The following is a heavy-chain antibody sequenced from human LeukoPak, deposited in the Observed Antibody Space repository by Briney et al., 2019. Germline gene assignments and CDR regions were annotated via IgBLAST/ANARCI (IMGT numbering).Heavy chain of an antibody. CDR2: INSNGTT. CDR1: GASISRYH. Sequence: SETLSLTCTVSGASISRYHWTWTRQSAGKGLEWIGRINSNGTTNYNPSLKSRVTMSVDTSKNEFSLKLISVTAADTAVYYCARVSGTRIFGAVTHAFDIWGQGTMVTVSP. D-gene: IGHD3-3*01. V-gene: IGHV4-4*07. CDR3: ARVSGTRIFGAVTHAFDI. J-gene: IGHJ3*02.